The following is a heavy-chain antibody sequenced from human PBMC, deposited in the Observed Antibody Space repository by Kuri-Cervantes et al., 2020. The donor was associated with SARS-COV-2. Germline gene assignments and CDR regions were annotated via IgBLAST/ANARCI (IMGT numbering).Heavy chain of an antibody. CDR1: GFTFSNYA. J-gene: IGHJ3*01. V-gene: IGHV3-30-3*01. CDR2: ISDDGSNK. Sequence: GESLKISCAVSGFTFSNYAMHWVRQAPGKGLEWVAVISDDGSNKFYADSVKGRFTISRDNSKNTLYLQMNSLRAEDTAAYYYARGCAWELLCAFDFWGQGTLVTVSS. CDR3: ARGCAWELLCAFDF. D-gene: IGHD1-26*01.